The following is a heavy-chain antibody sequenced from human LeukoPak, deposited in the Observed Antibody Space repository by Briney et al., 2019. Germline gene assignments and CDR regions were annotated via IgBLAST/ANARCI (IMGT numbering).Heavy chain of an antibody. CDR3: ARDARTTVTTGLLDPDLYYRMDV. CDR2: IRAYNGNT. V-gene: IGHV1-18*01. J-gene: IGHJ6*02. D-gene: IGHD4-17*01. CDR1: GYTFTSYG. Sequence: ASVKVSGKASGYTFTSYGIIWVRQAPGQGVGWMGWIRAYNGNTNYAQKLQGRVTMTTDTSTSTDYMELRSLRSEDTDVYYCARDARTTVTTGLLDPDLYYRMDVWGQGTTVTVSS.